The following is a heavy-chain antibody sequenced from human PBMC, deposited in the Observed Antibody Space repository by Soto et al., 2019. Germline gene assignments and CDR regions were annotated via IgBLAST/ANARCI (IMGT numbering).Heavy chain of an antibody. CDR2: IKEDGSEK. CDR1: AFTFSTSW. J-gene: IGHJ4*02. D-gene: IGHD5-12*01. CDR3: ARDPEKYSGYDLGIDY. V-gene: IGHV3-7*01. Sequence: LRLSCAASAFTFSTSWMNWVRQAPGTGPEWVAGIKEDGSEKYYVDSVKGRFTISKDNAKSSLYLQMNSLRAEDTAVHYRARDPEKYSGYDLGIDYWGQGTLVTVS.